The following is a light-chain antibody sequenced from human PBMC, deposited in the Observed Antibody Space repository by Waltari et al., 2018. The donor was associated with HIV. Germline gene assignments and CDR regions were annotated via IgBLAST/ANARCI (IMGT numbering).Light chain of an antibody. V-gene: IGKV3-15*01. CDR2: GAS. CDR3: QQYNDWLALT. CDR1: HSIFNN. Sequence: ILMTQPPATVSVYPGERVTLSCTASHSIFNNVAWYQQRRGQAPRLVIYGASTRVTGVPDRFSGSGSGTEFTLTISSVQSEDFALYFCQQYNDWLALTFGGGTKVEV. J-gene: IGKJ4*01.